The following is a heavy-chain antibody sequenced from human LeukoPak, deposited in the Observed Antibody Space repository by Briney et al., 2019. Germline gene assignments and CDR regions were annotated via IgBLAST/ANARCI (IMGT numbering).Heavy chain of an antibody. J-gene: IGHJ4*02. CDR3: ARLYYYDSSGYYGPEEVDY. Sequence: KTSETLSLTCTVSGGSISSGGYYWRWIRQHPGKGLEWIGYIYYSGSTYYNPSLKSRVTISVDTSKNQFSLKLSSVTAADTAVYYCARLYYYDSSGYYGPEEVDYWGQGTLVTVSS. D-gene: IGHD3-22*01. V-gene: IGHV4-31*03. CDR2: IYYSGST. CDR1: GGSISSGGYY.